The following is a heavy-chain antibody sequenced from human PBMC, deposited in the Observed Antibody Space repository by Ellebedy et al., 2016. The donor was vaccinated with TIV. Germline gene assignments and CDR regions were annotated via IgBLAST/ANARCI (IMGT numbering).Heavy chain of an antibody. Sequence: AASVKVSCKASGYTFTSHYIHWMRQAPGHGLEWMGIINPAGGTTYYAQNFQGRVTMTRDTSTSTVYMELNSLISEDTAVYYCARDSRQWLEQYYYDYWGQGTLVIVSS. CDR1: GYTFTSHY. CDR2: INPAGGTT. J-gene: IGHJ4*02. CDR3: ARDSRQWLEQYYYDY. D-gene: IGHD6-19*01. V-gene: IGHV1-46*01.